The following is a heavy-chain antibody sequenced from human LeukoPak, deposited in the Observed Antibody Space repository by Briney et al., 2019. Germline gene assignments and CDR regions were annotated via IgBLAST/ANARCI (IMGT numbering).Heavy chain of an antibody. D-gene: IGHD6-13*01. CDR3: ARGPEYSSSWWFDY. CDR1: GYTFTSYY. J-gene: IGHJ4*02. V-gene: IGHV1-2*04. CDR2: INPNSGGT. Sequence: ASVKVSCKASGYTFTSYYIHWVRQAPGQGLEWMGWINPNSGGTNYAQKFQGWVTMTRDTSISTAYMELSRLRSDDTAVYYCARGPEYSSSWWFDYWGQGTLVTVSS.